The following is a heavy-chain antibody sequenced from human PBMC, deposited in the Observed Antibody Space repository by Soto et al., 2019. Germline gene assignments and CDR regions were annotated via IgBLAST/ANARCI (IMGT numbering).Heavy chain of an antibody. CDR3: ARRLSENSYAFDF. CDR1: GYTXINYG. J-gene: IGHJ3*01. D-gene: IGHD1-26*01. CDR2: ISIYNGNT. Sequence: SXKVSFKASGYTXINYGIRWVRQAPGQGLEWMGCISIYNGNTKYAQKVQVRATMTTDTSTKTAYMELRGLRSDDTGVYYCARRLSENSYAFDFWGQGTMVTVSS. V-gene: IGHV1-18*04.